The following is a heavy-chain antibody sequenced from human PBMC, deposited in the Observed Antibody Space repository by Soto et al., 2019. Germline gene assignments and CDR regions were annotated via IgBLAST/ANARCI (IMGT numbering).Heavy chain of an antibody. CDR3: ARDPQNPRGYSYGYDYYGMDV. Sequence: SVKVSCKASGRTFSSYAIIWVRRAPGQGLEWMGGIIPIFGTANYAQKFQGRVTITADESTSTAYMELSSLRSEDTAVYYCARDPQNPRGYSYGYDYYGMDVWGQGTTVTVSS. V-gene: IGHV1-69*13. CDR1: GRTFSSYA. D-gene: IGHD5-18*01. CDR2: IIPIFGTA. J-gene: IGHJ6*02.